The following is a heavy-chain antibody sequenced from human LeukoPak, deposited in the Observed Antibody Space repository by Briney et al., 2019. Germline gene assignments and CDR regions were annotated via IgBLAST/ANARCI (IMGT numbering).Heavy chain of an antibody. CDR3: ARNLPYYDILTGRYNWFDP. Sequence: ASVKVSCKASGGTFSSYAISWVRQAPGQGLEWMGGIIPIFGTANYAQKFQGRVTITTDESTSTAYMELSSLRSEDTAVYYCARNLPYYDILTGRYNWFDPWGQGTLVTVSS. D-gene: IGHD3-9*01. J-gene: IGHJ5*02. CDR1: GGTFSSYA. V-gene: IGHV1-69*05. CDR2: IIPIFGTA.